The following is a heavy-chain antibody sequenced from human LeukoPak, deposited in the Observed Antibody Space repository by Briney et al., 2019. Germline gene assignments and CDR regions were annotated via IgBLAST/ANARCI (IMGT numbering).Heavy chain of an antibody. D-gene: IGHD2-2*01. CDR2: IIPIFGTA. J-gene: IGHJ5*02. Sequence: GASVNVSCKASGGTFSSYAISWVRQAPGQGLEGMGGIIPIFGTANYAQKFQGRVTITTDESTSTAYMELSSLRSEDTAVYYCARGEYCSSTSCHPEDWFDPWGREPWSPSPQ. CDR1: GGTFSSYA. V-gene: IGHV1-69*05. CDR3: ARGEYCSSTSCHPEDWFDP.